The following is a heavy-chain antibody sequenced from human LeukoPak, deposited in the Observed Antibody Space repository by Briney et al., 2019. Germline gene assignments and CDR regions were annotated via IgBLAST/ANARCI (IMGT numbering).Heavy chain of an antibody. CDR1: GFTFGNYW. V-gene: IGHV3-7*01. Sequence: GGSLRLSCAASGFTFGNYWLTWVRQAPGQGLEWVANIKQDGSEKHYVDSVKGRFIISRDNAKNSLYLQMNSLRAEDTAVYYCARDRQIAYWGQGTLVTVSS. J-gene: IGHJ4*02. CDR2: IKQDGSEK. CDR3: ARDRQIAY.